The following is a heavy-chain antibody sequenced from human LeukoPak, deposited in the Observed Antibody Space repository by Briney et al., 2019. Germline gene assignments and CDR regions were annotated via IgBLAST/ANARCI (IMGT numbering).Heavy chain of an antibody. CDR1: GFTFSSYE. J-gene: IGHJ4*02. V-gene: IGHV3-48*03. CDR2: IGSSGYTL. D-gene: IGHD3-22*01. Sequence: PGGSLRLSCAASGFTFSSYEMNWVRQAPGKGLEWVAYIGSSGYTLYYADSVKGRFTISRDDAKNSLFLQMNSLRAEDTAVYYCARDHSPDSSAYYGALDSWGQGALVTVSS. CDR3: ARDHSPDSSAYYGALDS.